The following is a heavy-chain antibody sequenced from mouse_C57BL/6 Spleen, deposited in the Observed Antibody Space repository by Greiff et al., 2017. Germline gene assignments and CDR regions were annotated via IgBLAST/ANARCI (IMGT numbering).Heavy chain of an antibody. CDR2: IWSGGST. Sequence: QVQLQQSGPGLVQPSQSLSITCTVSGFSLTSYGVHWVRQSPGKGLEWLGVIWSGGSTDYNAAFISRLSISKDNSKSQVFFKMNSLQADDTAIYYCARGDYDYLFAYWGQGTLVTVSA. V-gene: IGHV2-2*01. J-gene: IGHJ3*01. CDR3: ARGDYDYLFAY. CDR1: GFSLTSYG. D-gene: IGHD2-4*01.